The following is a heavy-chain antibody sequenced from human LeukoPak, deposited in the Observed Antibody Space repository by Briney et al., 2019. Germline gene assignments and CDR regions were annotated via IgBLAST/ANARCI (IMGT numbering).Heavy chain of an antibody. J-gene: IGHJ4*02. CDR2: IWYGGSNK. CDR3: ARAVVLD. D-gene: IGHD2-21*01. V-gene: IGHV3-33*08. CDR1: GFTFSSYG. Sequence: GRSLRLSCAASGFTFSSYGMHWVRQAPGKGLEWVAVIWYGGSNKYYADSVKGRFTISRDNSKNTLYLQMNSLRAEDTAVYYCARAVVLDWGQGTLVTVSS.